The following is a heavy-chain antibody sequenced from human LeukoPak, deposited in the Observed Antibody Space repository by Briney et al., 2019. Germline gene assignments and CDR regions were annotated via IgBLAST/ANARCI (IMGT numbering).Heavy chain of an antibody. CDR1: GGSISSSSYY. J-gene: IGHJ5*02. D-gene: IGHD6-13*01. CDR2: IYYSGST. CDR3: ARIAAAGYMLYLNWFDP. Sequence: SETLSLTCTVSGGSISSSSYYRGWIRQPPGKGLEWIGSIYYSGSTYYNPSLKSRVTISVDTSKNQSSLKLSSVTAADAAVYYCARIAAAGYMLYLNWFDPWGEGTLVTVSS. V-gene: IGHV4-39*07.